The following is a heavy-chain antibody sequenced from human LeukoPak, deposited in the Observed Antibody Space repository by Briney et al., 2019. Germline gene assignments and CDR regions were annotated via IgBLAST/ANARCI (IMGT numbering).Heavy chain of an antibody. CDR1: GGSMRSYY. Sequence: SETLSLTCILSGGSMRSYYSSWIRQPAGKGMEWIGSIYYSGSPNYNPSLKSRVTISVDTSENQPSLKLTSVTVADTPVYCCGREREYSSSGLVWFDPGATESWPPSP. CDR2: IYYSGSP. V-gene: IGHV4-59*12. CDR3: GREREYSSSGLVWFDP. D-gene: IGHD6-6*01. J-gene: IGHJ5*01.